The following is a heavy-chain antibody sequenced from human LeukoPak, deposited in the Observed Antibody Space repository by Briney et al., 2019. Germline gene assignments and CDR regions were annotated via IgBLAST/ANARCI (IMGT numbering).Heavy chain of an antibody. Sequence: SETLSLTCTVSGGSISSFYWSWIRQPAGKGLEWIGRIYTTGSTDYNPSLKCRVTMSVDTSKNQFSLKLRSVTAADTAVYYCARGRAWNYDYWGQGTLVTVSS. CDR3: ARGRAWNYDY. CDR1: GGSISSFY. J-gene: IGHJ4*02. D-gene: IGHD1-7*01. CDR2: IYTTGST. V-gene: IGHV4-4*07.